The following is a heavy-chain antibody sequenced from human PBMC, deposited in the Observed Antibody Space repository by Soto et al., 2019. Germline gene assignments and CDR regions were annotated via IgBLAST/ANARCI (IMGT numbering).Heavy chain of an antibody. V-gene: IGHV4-31*03. Sequence: PSETLSLTCNISGGSISSGGYYWSWIRQHPGRGLEWIGYIYYSGSTYYNPCRKSRVTISVETSKNQFSLKLSSVTAAGRAVYYCARTTYSSSSGVDSWGQGALVTVSS. CDR1: GGSISSGGYY. CDR2: IYYSGST. D-gene: IGHD6-6*01. CDR3: ARTTYSSSSGVDS. J-gene: IGHJ4*02.